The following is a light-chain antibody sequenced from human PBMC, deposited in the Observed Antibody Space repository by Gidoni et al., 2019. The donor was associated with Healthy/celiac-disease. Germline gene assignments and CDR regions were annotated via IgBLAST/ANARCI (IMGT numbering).Light chain of an antibody. CDR2: AAS. J-gene: IGKJ1*01. CDR1: QSISSY. Sequence: IQMTQSPSSLSASVGDRVTITCRASQSISSYLNWYQQKPGKAPKLLIYAASSLQSGVPSRFSGSGSWTDFTLTISSLQPEDFATYYCQQSYSTPVGFGQGTKVGIK. V-gene: IGKV1-39*01. CDR3: QQSYSTPVG.